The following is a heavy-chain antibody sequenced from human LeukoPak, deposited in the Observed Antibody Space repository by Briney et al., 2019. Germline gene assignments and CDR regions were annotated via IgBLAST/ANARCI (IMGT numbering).Heavy chain of an antibody. D-gene: IGHD6-19*01. V-gene: IGHV6-1*01. CDR1: GDRVSSNSAA. J-gene: IGHJ6*02. CDR2: TYYRSKWYN. CDR3: ARDHRLILEQWLGTGDYYYGMDV. Sequence: SQTLSLTCAISGDRVSSNSAAWNWIRQSPSRGLEWLGRTYYRSKWYNDYAVSVKSRITINPDTSKNQFSLQLNSVTPEDTAVYYCARDHRLILEQWLGTGDYYYGMDVWGQGTTVTVSS.